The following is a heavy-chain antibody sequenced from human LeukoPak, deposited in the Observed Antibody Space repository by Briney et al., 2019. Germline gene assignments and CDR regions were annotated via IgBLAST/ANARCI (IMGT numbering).Heavy chain of an antibody. CDR1: GYTLTELS. CDR3: ARDPNGIKAAGFDY. D-gene: IGHD6-13*01. J-gene: IGHJ4*02. Sequence: GASVKVSCKVSGYTLTELSMHWVRQAPGKGLEWMGGFDPEDGETIYAQKFQGRVTMTEDTSTDTAYMELSSLRSDDTAVYYCARDPNGIKAAGFDYWGRGTLVTVSS. CDR2: FDPEDGET. V-gene: IGHV1-24*01.